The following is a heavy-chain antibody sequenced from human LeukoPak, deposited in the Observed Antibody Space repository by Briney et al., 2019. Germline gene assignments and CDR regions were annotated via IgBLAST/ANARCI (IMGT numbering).Heavy chain of an antibody. Sequence: GGSLRLSCAASGFTVSSNYMSWVRQAPGKGLEWVSVIYSGGSTYYADSVKGRFTISRDNSKNTLYLQMNSLRAEDTAVYYCAKARTFRLLMVYVAPNHWGQGTLVTVSS. CDR3: AKARTFRLLMVYVAPNH. V-gene: IGHV3-53*01. CDR2: IYSGGST. D-gene: IGHD2-8*01. J-gene: IGHJ5*02. CDR1: GFTVSSNY.